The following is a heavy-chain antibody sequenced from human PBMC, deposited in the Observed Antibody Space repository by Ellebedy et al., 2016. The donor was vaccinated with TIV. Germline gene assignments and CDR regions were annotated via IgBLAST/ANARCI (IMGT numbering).Heavy chain of an antibody. J-gene: IGHJ4*02. Sequence: GGSLRLXXAASGFTFSSYGMHWVRQAPGKGLEWVAVISYDGSNKYYADSVKGRFTISRDNSKNTLSLQMNSLRAEDTGVYYCVYGGNSDDFDYWGQGTLVTVSS. V-gene: IGHV3-30*03. CDR2: ISYDGSNK. CDR1: GFTFSSYG. CDR3: VYGGNSDDFDY. D-gene: IGHD4-23*01.